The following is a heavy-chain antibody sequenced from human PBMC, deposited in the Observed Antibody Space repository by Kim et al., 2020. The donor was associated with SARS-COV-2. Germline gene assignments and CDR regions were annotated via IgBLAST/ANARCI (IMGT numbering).Heavy chain of an antibody. CDR1: GFTFSSYS. V-gene: IGHV3-48*02. CDR2: ISSSSSTI. J-gene: IGHJ5*02. CDR3: ARDWGTYDGIAVAGTGNWFDP. Sequence: GGSLRLSCAASGFTFSSYSMNWVRQAPGKGLEWVSYISSSSSTIYYADSVKGRFTISRDNAKNSLYLQMNSLRDEDTAVYYCARDWGTYDGIAVAGTGNWFDPWGQGTLVTVSS. D-gene: IGHD6-19*01.